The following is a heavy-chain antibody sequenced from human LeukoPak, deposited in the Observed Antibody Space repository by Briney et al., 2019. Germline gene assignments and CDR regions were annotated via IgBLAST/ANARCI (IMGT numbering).Heavy chain of an antibody. Sequence: PSETLSLTCSISGYSISSGYFWGWIRQPPGKGLEWIGNIHYDGITYYNPSLKSRVTISLDPSKNQFSLKLTSVAAADTALYHCARVHYYDASDYSTSNWFDPWGQGTLVTVSS. J-gene: IGHJ5*02. CDR1: GYSISSGYF. CDR3: ARVHYYDASDYSTSNWFDP. CDR2: IHYDGIT. D-gene: IGHD3-22*01. V-gene: IGHV4-38-2*02.